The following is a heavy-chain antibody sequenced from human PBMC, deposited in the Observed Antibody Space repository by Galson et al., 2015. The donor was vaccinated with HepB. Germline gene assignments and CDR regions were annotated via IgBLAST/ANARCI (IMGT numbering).Heavy chain of an antibody. V-gene: IGHV3-49*03. D-gene: IGHD3-3*01. CDR3: TRVYDFWSGCYFDY. Sequence: SLRLSCAASGFTFGDYAMSWFRQAPGKGLEWVGFIRSKAYSGTTEYAASVKGRFTISRDDSKSIAYLQMNSLKTEDTAVYYFTRVYDFWSGCYFDYWGQGTLVTVSS. CDR1: GFTFGDYA. J-gene: IGHJ4*02. CDR2: IRSKAYSGTT.